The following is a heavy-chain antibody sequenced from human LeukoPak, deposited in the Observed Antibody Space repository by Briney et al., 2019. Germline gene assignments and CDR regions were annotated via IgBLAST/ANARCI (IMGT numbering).Heavy chain of an antibody. CDR3: AKEDSVRREFDY. V-gene: IGHV3-23*01. J-gene: IGHJ4*02. CDR1: GFTFSSYA. Sequence: GGSLRLSCAASGFTFSSYAMSWVRQAPGKGLEWVSGISDSGGSTNYAASVKGRFTISRDNSKDTLYLQMNSLRAEDTAVYYCAKEDSVRREFDYWGQGTLATVSS. CDR2: ISDSGGST.